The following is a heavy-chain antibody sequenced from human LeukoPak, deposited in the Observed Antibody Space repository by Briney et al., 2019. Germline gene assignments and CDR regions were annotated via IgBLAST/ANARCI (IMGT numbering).Heavy chain of an antibody. V-gene: IGHV4-59*01. J-gene: IGHJ5*02. Sequence: SETLSLTCTVSGGSISSYYWSWIRQPPGKGLERIGYIYYSGSTNYDPSLKSRVTISVDTSKNQFSLKLSSVTAADTAVYYCARRLVVRGVIISDWFDPWGQGTLVTVSS. CDR3: ARRLVVRGVIISDWFDP. CDR1: GGSISSYY. D-gene: IGHD3-10*01. CDR2: IYYSGST.